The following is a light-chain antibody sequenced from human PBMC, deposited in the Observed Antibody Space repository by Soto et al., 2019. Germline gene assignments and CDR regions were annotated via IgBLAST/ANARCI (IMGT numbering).Light chain of an antibody. CDR1: SSDVGGYNY. CDR2: EVN. V-gene: IGLV2-8*01. Sequence: QSALTQPTSASGSPGQSVAISCTGTSSDVGGYNYVSWYQQHPGKAPKLMIYEVNKRPSGVPDRFSGSKSGNTASLTVSGLQAKDEADYYCSSYAGSSNVFGTGTKVTVL. J-gene: IGLJ1*01. CDR3: SSYAGSSNV.